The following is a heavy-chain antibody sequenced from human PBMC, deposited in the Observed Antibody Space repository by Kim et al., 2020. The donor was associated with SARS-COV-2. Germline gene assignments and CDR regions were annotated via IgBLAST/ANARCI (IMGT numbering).Heavy chain of an antibody. V-gene: IGHV1-2*06. Sequence: ASVKVSCKASGYTFTGYYMHWVRQAPGQGLEWMGRINPNSGGTNYAQKFQGRVTMTRDTSISTAYMELSRLRSDDTAVYYCARDPRCSGGSCYTFPYWGQGTLVTVSS. CDR1: GYTFTGYY. D-gene: IGHD2-15*01. CDR2: INPNSGGT. J-gene: IGHJ4*02. CDR3: ARDPRCSGGSCYTFPY.